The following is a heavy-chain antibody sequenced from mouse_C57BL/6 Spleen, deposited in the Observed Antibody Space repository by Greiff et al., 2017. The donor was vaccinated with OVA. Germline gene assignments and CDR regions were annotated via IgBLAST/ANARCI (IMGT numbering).Heavy chain of an antibody. CDR1: GYTFTSYW. CDR3: ARKGYTVVATDYAMDY. Sequence: VQLQQPGAELVKPGASVKMSCKASGYTFTSYWITWVKQRPGQGLEWIGDIYPGSGSTNYNEKFKSKATLTVNTSSSTAYMQISSLTSEDSAVYYCARKGYTVVATDYAMDYWGQGTSVTVSS. V-gene: IGHV1-55*01. J-gene: IGHJ4*01. CDR2: IYPGSGST. D-gene: IGHD1-1*01.